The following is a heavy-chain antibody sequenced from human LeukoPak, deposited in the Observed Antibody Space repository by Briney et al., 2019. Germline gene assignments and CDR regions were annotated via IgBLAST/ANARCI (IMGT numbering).Heavy chain of an antibody. CDR3: AKDLRTRYSYGRGNWFDP. CDR1: GFTFSIYA. J-gene: IGHJ5*02. V-gene: IGHV3-23*01. D-gene: IGHD5-18*01. CDR2: ISGSGGST. Sequence: GGSLRLSCAASGFTFSIYAMSWVRQAPGKGLEWVSAISGSGGSTYYADSVKGRFTISRDNSKNTLYLQMNSLRAEDTAVYYCAKDLRTRYSYGRGNWFDPWGQGTLVTVSS.